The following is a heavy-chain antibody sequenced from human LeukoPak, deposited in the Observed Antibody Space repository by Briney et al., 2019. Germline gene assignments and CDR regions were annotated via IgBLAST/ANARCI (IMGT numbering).Heavy chain of an antibody. CDR3: ARGFPLYSGTYSDTFDI. CDR2: IYYSGST. Sequence: SETLSLTCAVSGGSISSSSYYWGWIRRPPGKGLEWIGSIYYSGSTYYNPSLKSRVTISVDTSKNQFSLKLSSVTAADTALYYCARGFPLYSGTYSDTFDIWGRGTMVTVSS. D-gene: IGHD1-26*01. V-gene: IGHV4-39*07. J-gene: IGHJ3*02. CDR1: GGSISSSSYY.